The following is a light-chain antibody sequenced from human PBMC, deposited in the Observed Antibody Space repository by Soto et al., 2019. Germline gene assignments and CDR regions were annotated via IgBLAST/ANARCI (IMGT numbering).Light chain of an antibody. V-gene: IGKV2-30*01. CDR2: KVS. CDR1: QSLAYIDGNTY. Sequence: EVVMTQSPLSLPVTLGQPASISCRSSQSLAYIDGNTYLSWFQQRTGQSPRRLIYKVSNRESGVPDRFRGSGSGTDFTLTISRVEAEDVGVYYCMQGTHWPPYTFGQGTKLEIK. CDR3: MQGTHWPPYT. J-gene: IGKJ2*01.